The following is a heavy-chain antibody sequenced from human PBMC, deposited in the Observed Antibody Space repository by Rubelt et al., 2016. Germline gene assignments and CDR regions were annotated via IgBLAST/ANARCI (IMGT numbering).Heavy chain of an antibody. CDR3: ARDQLAYYSFGSGSYTFDY. CDR2: ISQSGII. V-gene: IGHV4-34*01. Sequence: QEPLQQWGTGLLKPSETLSLTCAVYDGSFRGYYWGWIRQPPGKGLEWIAEISQSGIINDNPSLERRVTVSVDISKNQFSLKLSSVTAADTAVYYCARDQLAYYSFGSGSYTFDYWGQGILVTVSS. J-gene: IGHJ4*02. CDR1: DGSFRGYY. D-gene: IGHD3-10*01.